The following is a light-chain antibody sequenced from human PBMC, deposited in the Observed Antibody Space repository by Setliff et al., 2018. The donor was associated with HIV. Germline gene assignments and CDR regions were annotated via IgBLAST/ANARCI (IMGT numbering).Light chain of an antibody. CDR3: CSYAGSHTFV. V-gene: IGLV2-14*01. CDR1: SSDVGGFNY. Sequence: QSALTQPASVSGSPGQSITISCTGTSSDVGGFNYVSWYQHHPGKAPKLMIYEVSNRPSGVSNRFSGSKSGNTASLTISGLQAEDEADYYCCSYAGSHTFVFGTGTKVTVL. CDR2: EVS. J-gene: IGLJ1*01.